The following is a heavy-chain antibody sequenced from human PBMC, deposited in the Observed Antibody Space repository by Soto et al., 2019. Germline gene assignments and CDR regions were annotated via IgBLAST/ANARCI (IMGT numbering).Heavy chain of an antibody. CDR2: ISGSGGST. Sequence: GGSLNLSCAASGFTFSSYAISWVRQAPGKGLEWVSAISGSGGSTYYADSVKGRFTISRDNSKNTLYLQMNSLRAEDTAVYYCAKLPLYSSWSFQFDYWGQGTMVTVSS. CDR1: GFTFSSYA. D-gene: IGHD6-6*01. V-gene: IGHV3-23*01. J-gene: IGHJ4*02. CDR3: AKLPLYSSWSFQFDY.